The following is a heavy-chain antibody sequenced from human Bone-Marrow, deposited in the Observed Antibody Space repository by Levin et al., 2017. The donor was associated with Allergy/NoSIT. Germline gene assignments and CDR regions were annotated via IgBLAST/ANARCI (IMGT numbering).Heavy chain of an antibody. J-gene: IGHJ6*02. CDR1: GFSFDDYA. CDR3: ARDIGPGGGASMDV. Sequence: SLRLSCVASGFSFDDYAMHWVRQGPGKGLEWVSRISWNSGTFAYADSVKGRFTISRDNAKNSLYLQMNSLRREDTALYFCARDIGPGGGASMDVWGQGTTVTVS. D-gene: IGHD3-16*01. V-gene: IGHV3-9*01. CDR2: ISWNSGTF.